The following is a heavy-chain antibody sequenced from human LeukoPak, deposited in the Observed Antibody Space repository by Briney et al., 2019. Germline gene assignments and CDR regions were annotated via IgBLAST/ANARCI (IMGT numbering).Heavy chain of an antibody. D-gene: IGHD3-9*01. CDR2: IYTSGST. J-gene: IGHJ4*02. Sequence: PSETLSLTCTVSGGSISSYYWSWIRQPAGKGLEWIGRIYTSGSTNYNPSLKSRVTISVDTSKNQFSLKLSSVTAADTAVYYCARGGDILTGYYLIGGLFDYWGQGTLVTVSS. V-gene: IGHV4-4*07. CDR1: GGSISSYY. CDR3: ARGGDILTGYYLIGGLFDY.